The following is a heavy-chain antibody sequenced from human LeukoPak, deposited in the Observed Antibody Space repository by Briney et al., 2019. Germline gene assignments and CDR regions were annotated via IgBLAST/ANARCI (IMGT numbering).Heavy chain of an antibody. CDR2: INTDGSGT. Sequence: GGSLRLSCAASGFTFTNFWMNWARQAPGKGLVWVSRINTDGSGTYYADSVKGRFTISRDNAKNTLYLQMDSLRGEDTAVYYCARDFSASGDYWGQGTLVTVSS. CDR1: GFTFTNFW. CDR3: ARDFSASGDY. D-gene: IGHD6-19*01. J-gene: IGHJ4*02. V-gene: IGHV3-74*01.